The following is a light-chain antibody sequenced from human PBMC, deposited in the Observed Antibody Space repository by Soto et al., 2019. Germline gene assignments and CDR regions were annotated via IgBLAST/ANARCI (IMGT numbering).Light chain of an antibody. J-gene: IGKJ2*01. CDR2: GAS. Sequence: EILMTQSPATLSVSPGERATLSCRASQSVSSNLAWYQQKPGQAPRLLIYGASSRATGIPDRFSGSGSGTDFTLTISSLQSEDCAVYYCQQYDDWPPMYTVGQGTKVDIK. V-gene: IGKV3D-15*01. CDR3: QQYDDWPPMYT. CDR1: QSVSSN.